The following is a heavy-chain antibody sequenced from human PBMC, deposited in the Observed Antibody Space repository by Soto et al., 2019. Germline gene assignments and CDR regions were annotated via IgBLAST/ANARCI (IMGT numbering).Heavy chain of an antibody. Sequence: QVQLVQSGAEVKEPGASVKISCQTSGYTFTSNYVHWVRQAPGQGLEWMAVINPTGDNEVYAQKFQGRLILTTDTSTRTMYMELSSLRSDDTAVYYCARDFSDTDDGRSYWWFDPWGQGTLVTVSS. CDR1: GYTFTSNY. CDR2: INPTGDNE. CDR3: ARDFSDTDDGRSYWWFDP. J-gene: IGHJ5*02. D-gene: IGHD1-26*01. V-gene: IGHV1-46*03.